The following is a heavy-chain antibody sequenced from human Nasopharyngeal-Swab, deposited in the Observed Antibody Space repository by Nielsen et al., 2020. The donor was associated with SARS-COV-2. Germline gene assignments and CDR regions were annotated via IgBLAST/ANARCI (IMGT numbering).Heavy chain of an antibody. J-gene: IGHJ4*02. Sequence: SETLSLTFAVYGGSFSGYYWSWIRQPPGKGLEWIGEINHSGSTNYNPSLKSRVTISVDTSKNQFSLKLSSVTAADTAVYYCARGANYYDSSGYYYYFDYWGQGTLVTVSS. CDR2: INHSGST. D-gene: IGHD3-22*01. CDR1: GGSFSGYY. CDR3: ARGANYYDSSGYYYYFDY. V-gene: IGHV4-34*01.